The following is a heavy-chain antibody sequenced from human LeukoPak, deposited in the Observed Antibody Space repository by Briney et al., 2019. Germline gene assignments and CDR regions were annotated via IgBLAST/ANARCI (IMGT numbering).Heavy chain of an antibody. J-gene: IGHJ4*02. CDR3: AREKGNDY. Sequence: GGSLRLSCAAPGFTFSSYSMNWVRQAPGKGLEWVSYISSSSSTIYYVDSVKGRFTISRDNAKNLLFLQMNSLRAEDTAVYYCAREKGNDYWGQGTLVTVSS. CDR2: ISSSSSTI. V-gene: IGHV3-48*04. CDR1: GFTFSSYS.